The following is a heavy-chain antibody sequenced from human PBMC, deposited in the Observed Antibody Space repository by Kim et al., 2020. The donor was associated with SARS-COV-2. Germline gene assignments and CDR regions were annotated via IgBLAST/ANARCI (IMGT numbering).Heavy chain of an antibody. CDR3: ARDQTRSGPTTFDY. Sequence: ADSVQGRFTISRDNAKNTLFLQMNGLRAEDTAIYYCARDQTRSGPTTFDYWGQGSLVTVSS. V-gene: IGHV3-74*01. J-gene: IGHJ4*02. D-gene: IGHD1-1*01.